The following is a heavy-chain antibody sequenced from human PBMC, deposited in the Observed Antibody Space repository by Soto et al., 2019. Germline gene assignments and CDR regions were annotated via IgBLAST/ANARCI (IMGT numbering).Heavy chain of an antibody. D-gene: IGHD6-6*01. Sequence: GGSLRLSCAASGFTFSSYAMSWVRQAPGKGLEWVSAISGSGGSTYYADSVKGRFTISRDNSKNTLYLQMNSLRAEDTAVYYCAKVSRLAARLSPDFDYWGQGTLVTVSS. CDR2: ISGSGGST. V-gene: IGHV3-23*01. CDR3: AKVSRLAARLSPDFDY. CDR1: GFTFSSYA. J-gene: IGHJ4*02.